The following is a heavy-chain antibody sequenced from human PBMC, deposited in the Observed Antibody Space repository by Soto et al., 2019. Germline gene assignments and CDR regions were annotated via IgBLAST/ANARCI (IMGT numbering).Heavy chain of an antibody. Sequence: GGSLRLSCAASGFTVSNTYMTWVRQAPGKGLEWVSSISRSSSYIYYADSVKGRFTISRDNAKNSLYLQMNSLRAEDTAVYYCARDLHDYVSFRFDPWGQGTLVTVSS. V-gene: IGHV3-21*01. CDR2: ISRSSSYI. D-gene: IGHD3-16*01. CDR3: ARDLHDYVSFRFDP. J-gene: IGHJ5*02. CDR1: GFTVSNTY.